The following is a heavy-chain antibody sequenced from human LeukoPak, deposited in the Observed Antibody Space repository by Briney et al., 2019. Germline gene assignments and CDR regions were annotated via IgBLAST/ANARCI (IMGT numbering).Heavy chain of an antibody. CDR2: ISGSGGST. D-gene: IGHD3-22*01. CDR3: AKGTFDYYDSSGYYSHDYYYYGMDV. J-gene: IGHJ6*02. V-gene: IGHV3-23*01. CDR1: GFTFSSYA. Sequence: QPGGSLRLSCAASGFTFSSYAMSWVRQAPGKGLEWVSAISGSGGSTYYADSVKGRFTISRDNSKNTLYLQMNSLRAEDTAVYYCAKGTFDYYDSSGYYSHDYYYYGMDVWGQGTTVTVSS.